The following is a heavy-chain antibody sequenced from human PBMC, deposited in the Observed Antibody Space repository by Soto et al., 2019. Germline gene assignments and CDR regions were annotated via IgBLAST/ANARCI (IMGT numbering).Heavy chain of an antibody. J-gene: IGHJ4*02. CDR3: AKGRAAVARALDY. CDR1: GFAFSSYF. Sequence: GGSLRLSCAASGFAFSSYFMHWVRQAPGKGLEWVAVMSYDGNNKYYADSVKGRFTISRDNSKNTLYLQMNSLRGEDTAVYYCAKGRAAVARALDYWGRGTLVTVSS. V-gene: IGHV3-30*18. CDR2: MSYDGNNK. D-gene: IGHD6-19*01.